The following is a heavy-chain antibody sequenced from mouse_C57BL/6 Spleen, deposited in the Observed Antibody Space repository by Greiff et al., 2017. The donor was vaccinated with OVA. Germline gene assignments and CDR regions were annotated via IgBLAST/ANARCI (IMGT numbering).Heavy chain of an antibody. D-gene: IGHD2-2*01. CDR1: GFTFSSYA. V-gene: IGHV5-4*01. CDR2: ISDGGSYT. CDR3: ARDRYGYDENFDY. Sequence: EVMLVESGGGLVKPGGSLKLSCAASGFTFSSYAMSWVRQTPEKRLEWVATISDGGSYTYYPDNVKGRFTISRDNAKNNLYLQMSHLKSEDTAMYYCARDRYGYDENFDYWGQGTTLTVSS. J-gene: IGHJ2*01.